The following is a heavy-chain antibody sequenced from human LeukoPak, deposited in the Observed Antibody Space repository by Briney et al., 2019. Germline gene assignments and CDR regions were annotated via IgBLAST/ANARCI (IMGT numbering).Heavy chain of an antibody. Sequence: GGSLRLSCAASGFTFSSYGMHWVRQAPGKGLEWVAFIRYDGSNKYYADSVKGRFTISRDNSKNTLYLQMNSLRAEDTAVYYCARDNSGYCSSTSCPPYYYYYYYMDVWGKGTTVTISS. J-gene: IGHJ6*03. CDR2: IRYDGSNK. D-gene: IGHD2-2*01. CDR1: GFTFSSYG. CDR3: ARDNSGYCSSTSCPPYYYYYYYMDV. V-gene: IGHV3-30*02.